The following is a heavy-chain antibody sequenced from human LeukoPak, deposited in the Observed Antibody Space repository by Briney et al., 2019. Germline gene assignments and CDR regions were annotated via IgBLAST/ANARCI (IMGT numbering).Heavy chain of an antibody. CDR1: GGSIGSYY. J-gene: IGHJ3*02. Sequence: SDTLSLTCTVSGGSIGSYYWSWIRQPPGKGLEWIGYIYYSGNTNYNPSLKSRVTISVDTSKNQFSLRLSSVTAADTAVYYCARAPLVAYGGNSAAFDIWGQGTMVTVSS. V-gene: IGHV4-59*07. D-gene: IGHD4-23*01. CDR3: ARAPLVAYGGNSAAFDI. CDR2: IYYSGNT.